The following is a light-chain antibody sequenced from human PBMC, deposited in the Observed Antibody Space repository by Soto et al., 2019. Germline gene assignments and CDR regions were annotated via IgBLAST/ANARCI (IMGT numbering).Light chain of an antibody. V-gene: IGKV3-15*01. Sequence: EIVMTQSPATLSVSPGERATLSCRASQSVSSNLAWYQQKHGQAPRLLIYRASTRATGIPARFSGSGSGTEFTLTISSLQSEDSAVYYCHQYNNWPPFFGGGTKVDIK. J-gene: IGKJ4*01. CDR1: QSVSSN. CDR3: HQYNNWPPF. CDR2: RAS.